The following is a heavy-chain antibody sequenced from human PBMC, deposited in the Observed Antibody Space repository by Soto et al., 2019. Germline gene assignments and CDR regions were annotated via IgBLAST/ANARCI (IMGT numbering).Heavy chain of an antibody. CDR3: ARGPRLYNWNVRYFDY. Sequence: SETLSLTCAVYGGFFSGYYWSWIRQPPGKGLEWIGEINHSGSTNYNPSLKSRVTISVDTSKNQFSLKLSSVTAADTAVYYCARGPRLYNWNVRYFDYWGQGTLVTVSS. CDR1: GGFFSGYY. CDR2: INHSGST. V-gene: IGHV4-34*01. J-gene: IGHJ4*02. D-gene: IGHD1-20*01.